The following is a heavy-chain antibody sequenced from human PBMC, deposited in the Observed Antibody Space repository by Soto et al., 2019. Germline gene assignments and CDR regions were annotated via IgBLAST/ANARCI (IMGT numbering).Heavy chain of an antibody. Sequence: SETLSLTCTVTGDSISRRSYYWGWIRQPPGKGLEWIGSIYYSGSTYNNPSLRSRVSISIDTSKDQFSLKLSSVTAADTALYYCARQRTTVVTQAYFDYWGQGALVTVSS. CDR1: GDSISRRSYY. CDR3: ARQRTTVVTQAYFDY. CDR2: IYYSGST. V-gene: IGHV4-39*01. J-gene: IGHJ4*02. D-gene: IGHD2-21*02.